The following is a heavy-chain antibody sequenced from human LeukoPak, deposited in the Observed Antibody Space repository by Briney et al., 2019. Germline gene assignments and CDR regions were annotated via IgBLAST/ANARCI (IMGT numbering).Heavy chain of an antibody. Sequence: SETLSLTCTVSGYFISSGYYWGWIRQPPGKGLEWIGSIYYSGSTYYNPSLKSRVTISVDTSKNQFSLKLSSVTAADTAVYYCARDILATSIAAPYYWGQGTLVTVSS. CDR3: ARDILATSIAAPYY. CDR1: GYFISSGYY. J-gene: IGHJ4*02. D-gene: IGHD6-13*01. CDR2: IYYSGST. V-gene: IGHV4-38-2*02.